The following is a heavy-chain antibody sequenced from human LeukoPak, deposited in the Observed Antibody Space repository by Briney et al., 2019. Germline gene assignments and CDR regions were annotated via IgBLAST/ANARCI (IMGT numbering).Heavy chain of an antibody. CDR3: AKYVSAKGPPYALDV. V-gene: IGHV3-23*01. J-gene: IGHJ6*02. D-gene: IGHD2/OR15-2a*01. CDR2: ISVSGGST. CDR1: EFTFSSYA. Sequence: PGGPLRLSCAASEFTFSSYAMQWVRQAPGKGLEWVSGISVSGGSTWYADSVKGRFTISRDNSKNTLYLQMNSLRAEDTAAYYCAKYVSAKGPPYALDVWGQGTTVTVSS.